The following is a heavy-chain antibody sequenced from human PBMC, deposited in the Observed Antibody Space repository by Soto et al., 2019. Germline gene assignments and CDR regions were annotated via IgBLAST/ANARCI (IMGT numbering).Heavy chain of an antibody. CDR3: ARGQLAAAGILLGYYYYYMDV. J-gene: IGHJ6*03. D-gene: IGHD6-13*01. Sequence: SETLSLTCTVSGGSISSYFWSWIRQPPGKGLEWIGYIYYSGSTNYNPSLKGRVTISVDTSKNQFSLKLSSVTAADTAVYYCARGQLAAAGILLGYYYYYMDVWGKGTTDTVSS. CDR2: IYYSGST. V-gene: IGHV4-59*01. CDR1: GGSISSYF.